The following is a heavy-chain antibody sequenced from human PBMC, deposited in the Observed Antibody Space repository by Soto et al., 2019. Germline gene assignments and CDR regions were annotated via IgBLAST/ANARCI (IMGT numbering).Heavy chain of an antibody. CDR2: IYHSGST. V-gene: IGHV4-30-2*01. J-gene: IGHJ6*02. D-gene: IGHD2-15*01. Sequence: QLQLQESGSGLVKPSQTLSLTCAVSGGSISSGGYSWSWIRQPPGKGLEWIGYIYHSGSTYYNPSLKSRVTISVDRSKNQFSLKLSSVTAADTAVYYCARDVGYCSGGSCWGGEYGMDVWGQGTTVTVSS. CDR1: GGSISSGGYS. CDR3: ARDVGYCSGGSCWGGEYGMDV.